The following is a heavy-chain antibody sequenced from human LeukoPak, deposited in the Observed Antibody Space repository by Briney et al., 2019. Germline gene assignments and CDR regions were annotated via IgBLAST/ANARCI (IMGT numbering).Heavy chain of an antibody. J-gene: IGHJ4*02. CDR2: IYSGGST. V-gene: IGHV3-66*01. Sequence: GGSLRLSCAVSGITVSSNFKSWVRQAPGKGLEWVSVIYSGGSTYYADSVKGRFSISRDNSKNTVYLQMNSLIAEDTAVYFCARVRGQRGYGSGYFDYWGQRTLVTVSS. D-gene: IGHD2-15*01. CDR3: ARVRGQRGYGSGYFDY. CDR1: GITVSSNF.